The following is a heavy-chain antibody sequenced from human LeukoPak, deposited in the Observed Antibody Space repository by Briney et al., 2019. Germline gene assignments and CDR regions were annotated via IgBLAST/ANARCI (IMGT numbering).Heavy chain of an antibody. CDR1: GDSISSSW. Sequence: PSETLSLTCTVSGDSISSSWWAWIRQPPGKGLEWIGYFHNSGTSSYNPSLKSRDTISLDTSINQFSLKMTSVTAADTAFYYCARDSRGGGPDFDYWGQGILVTVSS. J-gene: IGHJ4*02. CDR2: FHNSGTS. CDR3: ARDSRGGGPDFDY. V-gene: IGHV4-59*01. D-gene: IGHD3-16*01.